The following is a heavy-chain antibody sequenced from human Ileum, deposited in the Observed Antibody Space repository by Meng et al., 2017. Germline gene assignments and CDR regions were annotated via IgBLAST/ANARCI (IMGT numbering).Heavy chain of an antibody. Sequence: GGSLRLSCGGSGYDFNTKWIGWVRQMPGKGLEWMGIIYPGDSDTRYSPSFQGQVTISVDKSVRTAYLHWNSLKTADTAMYYCARPGSSVFGDNCVGLWGQGTLVTVSS. V-gene: IGHV5-51*01. CDR3: ARPGSSVFGDNCVGL. D-gene: IGHD6-13*01. CDR2: IYPGDSDT. J-gene: IGHJ5*02. CDR1: GYDFNTKW.